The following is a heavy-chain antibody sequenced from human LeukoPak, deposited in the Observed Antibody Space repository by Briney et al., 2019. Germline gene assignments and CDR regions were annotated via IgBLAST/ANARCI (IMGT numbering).Heavy chain of an antibody. Sequence: GGSLRLSCAASGFAFSTYSMTWVRQAPGKGLEWVSAISGSGGDTYYADSVKGRFTISRDNSKYTLYLQMNSLRAEDTAVYHCAKGDSSGWYGVFDYWGQGTLVTVSS. CDR2: ISGSGGDT. V-gene: IGHV3-23*01. J-gene: IGHJ4*02. CDR1: GFAFSTYS. D-gene: IGHD6-19*01. CDR3: AKGDSSGWYGVFDY.